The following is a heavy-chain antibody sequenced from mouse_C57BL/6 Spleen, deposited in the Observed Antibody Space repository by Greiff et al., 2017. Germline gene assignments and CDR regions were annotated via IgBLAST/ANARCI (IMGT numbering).Heavy chain of an antibody. J-gene: IGHJ2*01. D-gene: IGHD1-1*01. CDR2: IDPSDSYT. CDR1: GYTFTSYW. V-gene: IGHV1-69*01. CDR3: ARSFITTVAAPGDFDY. Sequence: QVQLQQPGAELVMPGASVKLSCKASGYTFTSYWMHWVKQRPGQGLEWIGEIDPSDSYTNYNQKFKGKSTLTVDKSSSTAYMQLSSLTSEDSAVYYCARSFITTVAAPGDFDYWGKGTTLPASS.